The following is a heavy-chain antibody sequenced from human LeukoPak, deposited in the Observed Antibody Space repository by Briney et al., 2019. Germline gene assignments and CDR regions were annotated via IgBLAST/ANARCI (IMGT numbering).Heavy chain of an antibody. CDR3: ARGLQEIDS. V-gene: IGHV3-74*03. Sequence: PGGSLRLSCAASGFAFTFYNYWMHWVRQAPGKGLEWISRINNPGSSATYADALKGRFTMSRDNGKNPLYLQMSSLRVEDTAVYYCARGLQEIDSWGQGTLVTVSS. J-gene: IGHJ5*01. CDR1: GFAFTFYNYW. CDR2: INNPGSSA.